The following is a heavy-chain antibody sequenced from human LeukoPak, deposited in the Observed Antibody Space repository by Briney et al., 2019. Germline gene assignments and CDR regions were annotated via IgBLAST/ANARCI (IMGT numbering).Heavy chain of an antibody. Sequence: GASVKVSCKASGYTFTSYGISWVRQAPGQGLEWMGWISAYNGNTNYAQKLQGRVTMTTDTSTSTAYMELRSLRSDDTAVYYCARRYCSSTSCYRGYYYYYYMDVWGKGTTVTVSS. CDR3: ARRYCSSTSCYRGYYYYYYMDV. CDR2: ISAYNGNT. J-gene: IGHJ6*03. V-gene: IGHV1-18*01. CDR1: GYTFTSYG. D-gene: IGHD2-2*02.